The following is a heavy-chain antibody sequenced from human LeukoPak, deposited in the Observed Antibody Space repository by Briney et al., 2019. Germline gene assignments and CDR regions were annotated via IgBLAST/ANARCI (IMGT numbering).Heavy chain of an antibody. CDR3: ARDHRYAFDN. D-gene: IGHD5-12*01. Sequence: GGSLRLSCAASGFNFIDYSMNWVRQAPGKGLEWISYIGISSGNTKYADSVKGRFTISRDKARNSLYLQMNSLRVEGTAMYYCARDHRYAFDNWGHGTLVTVSS. CDR1: GFNFIDYS. J-gene: IGHJ4*01. CDR2: IGISSGNT. V-gene: IGHV3-48*01.